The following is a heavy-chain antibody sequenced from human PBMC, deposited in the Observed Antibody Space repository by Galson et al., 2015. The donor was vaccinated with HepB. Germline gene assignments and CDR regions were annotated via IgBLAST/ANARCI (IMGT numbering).Heavy chain of an antibody. J-gene: IGHJ6*02. V-gene: IGHV3-33*01. D-gene: IGHD3-3*01. CDR2: IWYDGSKK. Sequence: SLRLSCAGSGPTLRSNWMSWVRQAPGKGLEWAAVIWYDGSKKYYADSVKGRFTISRDNSKNTLYLQMNSLRAEDTAVYYCARGLIWSGPPYHYGLDVWGQGTTVTVSS. CDR3: ARGLIWSGPPYHYGLDV. CDR1: GPTLRSNW.